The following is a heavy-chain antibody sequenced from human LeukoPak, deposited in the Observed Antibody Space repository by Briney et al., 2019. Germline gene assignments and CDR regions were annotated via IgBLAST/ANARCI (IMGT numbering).Heavy chain of an antibody. Sequence: SETLSLTCAVYGGSFSGYYWSWIRQPPGKGLEWVGEINHSGSANYNPSLKSRVTISVDTSKNQFSLRLSSVTPEDTAVYYCARAKGRSPLFDYWGQGTLVTVSS. CDR1: GGSFSGYY. D-gene: IGHD6-13*01. V-gene: IGHV4-34*01. CDR2: INHSGSA. CDR3: ARAKGRSPLFDY. J-gene: IGHJ4*02.